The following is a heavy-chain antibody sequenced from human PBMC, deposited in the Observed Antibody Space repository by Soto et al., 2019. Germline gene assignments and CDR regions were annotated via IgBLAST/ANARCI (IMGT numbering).Heavy chain of an antibody. CDR2: FDPEDGET. J-gene: IGHJ3*02. D-gene: IGHD1-1*01. CDR3: AIGATGRGFWSAFDI. V-gene: IGHV1-24*01. CDR1: GYTLTELS. Sequence: ASVKVSCKVSGYTLTELSMHWVRQAPGKGLEWMGGFDPEDGETIYAQKFQGRVTMTEDTSTDTAYMELSSLRSEDTAVYYCAIGATGRGFWSAFDIWGQGTMVTVSS.